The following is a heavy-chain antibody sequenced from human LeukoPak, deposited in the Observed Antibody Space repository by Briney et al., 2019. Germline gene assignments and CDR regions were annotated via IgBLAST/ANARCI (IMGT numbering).Heavy chain of an antibody. D-gene: IGHD3-22*01. CDR3: ASLSYYDLSGYFY. CDR1: GYTFTCYY. J-gene: IGHJ4*02. Sequence: ASVKVSCKASGYTFTCYYMHWVRQAPGQGLEWMGWINPNSGGTNYAQKFQGRVTLTRDTSITTGYMELSGLTSDDTAVYYCASLSYYDLSGYFYWGQGTLVTVFS. CDR2: INPNSGGT. V-gene: IGHV1-2*02.